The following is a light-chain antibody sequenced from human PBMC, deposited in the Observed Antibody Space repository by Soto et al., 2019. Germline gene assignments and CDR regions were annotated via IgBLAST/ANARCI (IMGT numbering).Light chain of an antibody. CDR3: QQYRGP. CDR1: QSVSSSY. J-gene: IGKJ1*01. Sequence: EIVLTQSPGTLSLSPGERATLSCRASQSVSSSYLAWYQQKPGQAPRLLIYGASSRATGIPDRFSGSGSGTDFTLTISRLEPEDFAVYYCQQYRGPFGQGTKVEIK. V-gene: IGKV3-20*01. CDR2: GAS.